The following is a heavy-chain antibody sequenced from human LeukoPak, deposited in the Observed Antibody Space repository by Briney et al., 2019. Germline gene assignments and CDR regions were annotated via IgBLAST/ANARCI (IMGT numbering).Heavy chain of an antibody. J-gene: IGHJ4*02. V-gene: IGHV4-34*01. CDR1: GGSFSGYY. D-gene: IGHD6-6*01. Sequence: SETLSLTCAVYGGSFSGYYWSWIRQPPGKGLEWIGEINHSRSTNYNPSLKSRVTISADTSKNQFSLKLSSVTAADTAVYYCARGRLVSSQPFDYWGQGTLVTVSS. CDR3: ARGRLVSSQPFDY. CDR2: INHSRST.